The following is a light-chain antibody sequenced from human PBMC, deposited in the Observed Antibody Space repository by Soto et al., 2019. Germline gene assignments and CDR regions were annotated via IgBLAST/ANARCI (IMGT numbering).Light chain of an antibody. CDR3: AAWDDSRKV. V-gene: IGLV1-47*01. CDR2: RNN. CDR1: SSNIGSNY. Sequence: QSALTQPPSASGTPGQRVTISCSGSSSNIGSNYVYWYQQLPGTAPKLLIYRNNQRPSGVPDRFSGSKSGTSASLAISGLRSEDEADYYCAAWDDSRKVFGGGTKLTVL. J-gene: IGLJ2*01.